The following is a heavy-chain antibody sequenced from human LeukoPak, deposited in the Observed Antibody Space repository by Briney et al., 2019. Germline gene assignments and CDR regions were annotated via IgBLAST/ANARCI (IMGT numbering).Heavy chain of an antibody. V-gene: IGHV4-59*08. Sequence: PSETLSLTCTVSGGSISSYYWSWIRQPPGKGLEWIGYIYYSGSTNYNPSLKSRVTISVDTSKNQFSLKLSSVTAADTAVYYCANSPTYYDILTGYSPVGYFDLWGRGTLVTVSS. CDR2: IYYSGST. CDR1: GGSISSYY. CDR3: ANSPTYYDILTGYSPVGYFDL. J-gene: IGHJ2*01. D-gene: IGHD3-9*01.